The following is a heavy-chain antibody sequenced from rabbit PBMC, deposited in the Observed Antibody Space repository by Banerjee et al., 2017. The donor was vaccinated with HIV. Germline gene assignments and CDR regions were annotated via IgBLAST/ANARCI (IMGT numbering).Heavy chain of an antibody. CDR3: ARSYSYGWGGYNL. V-gene: IGHV1S45*01. Sequence: QEQLEESGGDLVKPEGSLTLTCTASGFSFSSNYWLCWVRQAPGKGLEWIACINSSSGNTVYATWAKGRFTISKTSSTTVTLQLNSLTAADTATYFCARSYSYGWGGYNLWGPGTLVTVS. D-gene: IGHD4-1*01. J-gene: IGHJ4*01. CDR1: GFSFSSNYW. CDR2: INSSSGNT.